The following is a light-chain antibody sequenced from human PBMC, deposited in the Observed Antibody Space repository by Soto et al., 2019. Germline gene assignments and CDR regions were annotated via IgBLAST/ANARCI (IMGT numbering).Light chain of an antibody. V-gene: IGKV1-12*01. CDR1: PGISNW. J-gene: IGKJ4*01. Sequence: DIQMTQSPSFVSASIGDRVTITCRASPGISNWLAWYQQKPGQAPKFLIHAASSLQSGVPSRFSGSGSGTHFTLPISSLQPEDFATYYCQQANSFPLTFGGGTKVEIK. CDR3: QQANSFPLT. CDR2: AAS.